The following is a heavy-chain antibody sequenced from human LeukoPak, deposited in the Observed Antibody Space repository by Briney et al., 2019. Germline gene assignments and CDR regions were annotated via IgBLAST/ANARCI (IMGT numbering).Heavy chain of an antibody. J-gene: IGHJ1*01. CDR3: ARVGADYADYQYFQH. D-gene: IGHD4-17*01. V-gene: IGHV4-31*03. CDR2: IYYSGST. CDR1: GGSISSGGYY. Sequence: EPSETLSLTCTVSGGSISSGGYYWSWIRQHPGKGLEWIGYIYYSGSTYYNPSLKSRVTISVDTSKNQFSLKLSSVTAADTAVYYCARVGADYADYQYFQHWGQGTLVTVSS.